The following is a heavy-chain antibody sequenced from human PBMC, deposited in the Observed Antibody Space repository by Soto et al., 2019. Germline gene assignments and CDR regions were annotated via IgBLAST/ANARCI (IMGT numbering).Heavy chain of an antibody. CDR2: ISGSGGST. CDR1: GFTFSSYA. J-gene: IGHJ4*02. Sequence: EVQLLESGGGLVQPGGSLRLSCAASGFTFSSYAMSWVRQAPGKGLEWVSAISGSGGSTYYADSVKGRFTISRDNSKNTVYRQMNSLRAEDTAVYYCANRLSSGWYAFDCWGQGTLVTVS. D-gene: IGHD6-19*01. CDR3: ANRLSSGWYAFDC. V-gene: IGHV3-23*01.